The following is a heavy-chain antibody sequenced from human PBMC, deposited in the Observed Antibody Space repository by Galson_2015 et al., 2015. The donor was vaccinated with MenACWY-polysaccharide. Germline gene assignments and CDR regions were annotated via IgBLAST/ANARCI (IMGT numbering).Heavy chain of an antibody. CDR3: ARMPVRSSSGYYLTVDS. Sequence: SLRLSCAASGFTFSNFWMSWVRQAPGEGLEWVASINQDGSEKHYVDSVRVQLTVSRDNAKNSLYLQMNSLRAEDTAVYYCARMPVRSSSGYYLTVDSWGQGTLVTVSS. CDR1: GFTFSNFW. V-gene: IGHV3-7*01. J-gene: IGHJ4*02. CDR2: INQDGSEK. D-gene: IGHD3-22*01.